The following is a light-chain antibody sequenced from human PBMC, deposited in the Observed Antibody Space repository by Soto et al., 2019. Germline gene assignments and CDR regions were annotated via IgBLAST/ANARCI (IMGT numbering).Light chain of an antibody. CDR3: QQSYSTPLWT. CDR1: QSISSY. J-gene: IGKJ2*01. V-gene: IGKV1-39*01. Sequence: DIQMTQSPSSLSASVGDRVTITCRASQSISSYLNWYQQKPGKAPKLLIYAASSLQSGVPSRFSGSGSGTAFTLTNSRLPTEDFATYYCQQSYSTPLWTFGQGTKLEIK. CDR2: AAS.